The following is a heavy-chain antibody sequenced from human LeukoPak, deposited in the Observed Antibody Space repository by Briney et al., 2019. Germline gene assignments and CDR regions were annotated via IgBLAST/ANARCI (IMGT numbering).Heavy chain of an antibody. CDR2: ISYDGSNK. D-gene: IGHD2-2*01. Sequence: GRSLRHSCAASGFTFSSYAMHWVRQAPGKGLEWVAVISYDGSNKYYADSVKGRFTISRDNSKNTLYLQMNSLRAEDTAVYYCARIGGTDCSSTSCLYGMDVWGQGTTVTVSS. CDR1: GFTFSSYA. CDR3: ARIGGTDCSSTSCLYGMDV. J-gene: IGHJ6*02. V-gene: IGHV3-30-3*01.